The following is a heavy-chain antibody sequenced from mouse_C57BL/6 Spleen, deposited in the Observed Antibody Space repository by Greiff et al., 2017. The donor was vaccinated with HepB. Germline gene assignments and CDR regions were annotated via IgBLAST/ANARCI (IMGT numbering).Heavy chain of an antibody. CDR3: ARGNPYAMDY. D-gene: IGHD2-1*01. CDR1: GFSFNTYA. V-gene: IGHV10-1*01. Sequence: EVKLVESGGGLVQPKGSLKLSCAASGFSFNTYAMNWVRQAPGKGLEWVARIRSKSNNYATYYADSVKDRFTISRDDSESMLYLQMNNLKTEDTAMYYCARGNPYAMDYWGQGTSVTVSS. J-gene: IGHJ4*01. CDR2: IRSKSNNYAT.